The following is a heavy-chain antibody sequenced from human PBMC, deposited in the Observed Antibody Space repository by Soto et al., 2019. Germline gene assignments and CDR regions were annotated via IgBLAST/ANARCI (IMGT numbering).Heavy chain of an antibody. D-gene: IGHD1-26*01. CDR1: GGSIRTSSFY. CDR3: ARTFLMGDPVVNWFDP. Sequence: QLQLQESGPGLVKPSETLSLTCTVSGGSIRTSSFYWGWIRQPPGKGLEWIGTIFYTGSTYYNPSLNSRVTISVDTSKNQFSLNLTSVTAADTAVYYWARTFLMGDPVVNWFDPWGQGTLVTVSS. V-gene: IGHV4-39*01. J-gene: IGHJ5*02. CDR2: IFYTGST.